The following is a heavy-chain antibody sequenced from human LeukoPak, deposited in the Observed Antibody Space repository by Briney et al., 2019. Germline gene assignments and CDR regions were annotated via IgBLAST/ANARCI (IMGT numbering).Heavy chain of an antibody. CDR3: ARGRSGGYFDY. J-gene: IGHJ4*02. CDR1: GFTFSSNG. Sequence: GGSLRLSCAASGFTFSSNGMNWVRQAPGKGLEWVSYISSGSTTIYYADSVKGRFTISRDNAKNSLYLQMNSLRAEDTAVYYCARGRSGGYFDYWGQGTLVTVSS. D-gene: IGHD3-3*01. CDR2: ISSGSTTI. V-gene: IGHV3-48*01.